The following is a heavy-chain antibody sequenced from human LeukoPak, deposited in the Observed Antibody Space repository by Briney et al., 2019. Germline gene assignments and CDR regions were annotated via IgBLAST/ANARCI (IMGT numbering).Heavy chain of an antibody. CDR1: GYTLTELS. CDR2: FDPEDGET. V-gene: IGHV1-24*01. D-gene: IGHD2-2*01. Sequence: ASVKVSCKVSGYTLTELSMHWVRQAPGKGLEWMGGFDPEDGETIYAQKFQGRVTMTEDTSTDTAYMELSSLRSEDTAVYYCATALVVPAAIEFYAFDPWGQGTLVTVSS. CDR3: ATALVVPAAIEFYAFDP. J-gene: IGHJ5*02.